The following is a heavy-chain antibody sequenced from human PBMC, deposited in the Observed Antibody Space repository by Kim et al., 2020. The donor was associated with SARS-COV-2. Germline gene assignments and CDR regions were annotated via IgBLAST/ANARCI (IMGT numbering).Heavy chain of an antibody. D-gene: IGHD3-9*01. J-gene: IGHJ4*02. CDR3: ARAFDWLPNYYFDY. Sequence: GGSLRLSCAASGFTFSSYAMHWVRQAPGKGLEYVSAISNNGGSTYYANSVKGRFTISRDNSKNTLYLQMGSLRAEDMAVYYCARAFDWLPNYYFDYWGQG. CDR2: ISNNGGST. V-gene: IGHV3-64*01. CDR1: GFTFSSYA.